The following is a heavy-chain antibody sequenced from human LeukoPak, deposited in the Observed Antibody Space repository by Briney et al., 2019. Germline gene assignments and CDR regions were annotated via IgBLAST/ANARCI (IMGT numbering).Heavy chain of an antibody. V-gene: IGHV1-8*01. Sequence: ASVKVSCKASGYTFTTYDIGWVRQASGQGLEWMGWVNPYSGNTAYAQKFQGRVTMTRDTSISTAYMELNGLRSEDTAVYYCARVAYTTSWNNDYWGQGTLVTVSS. CDR1: GYTFTTYD. J-gene: IGHJ4*02. CDR3: ARVAYTTSWNNDY. D-gene: IGHD1/OR15-1a*01. CDR2: VNPYSGNT.